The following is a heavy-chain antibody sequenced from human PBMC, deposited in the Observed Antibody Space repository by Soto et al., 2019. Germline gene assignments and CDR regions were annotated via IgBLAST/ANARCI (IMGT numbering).Heavy chain of an antibody. V-gene: IGHV3-23*01. CDR2: ISGSGGST. Sequence: EVQLLESGGGLVQPGGSLRLSCAASGFTFSSYAMSWVRQAPGKGLEWVSAISGSGGSTYYADSVKGRFTISRDNSKNTLYLQMNSLRAEDSAVYYCAKRWGDYGDYGYFDLWGRGTLVTVSS. CDR3: AKRWGDYGDYGYFDL. J-gene: IGHJ2*01. D-gene: IGHD4-17*01. CDR1: GFTFSSYA.